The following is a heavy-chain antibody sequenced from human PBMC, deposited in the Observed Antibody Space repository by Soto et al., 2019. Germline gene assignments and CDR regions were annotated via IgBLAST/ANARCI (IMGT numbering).Heavy chain of an antibody. J-gene: IGHJ6*02. Sequence: PSETLSLTCTVSGGSISSYYWSWIRQPPGKGLEWIGSIYYSGSTYYNPSLKSRVTISVDTSKNQFSLKLSSVTAADTAVYYCARLKFFYATTASYYGMDVWGQGTTVTVSS. CDR2: IYYSGST. CDR1: GGSISSYY. D-gene: IGHD4-17*01. V-gene: IGHV4-39*01. CDR3: ARLKFFYATTASYYGMDV.